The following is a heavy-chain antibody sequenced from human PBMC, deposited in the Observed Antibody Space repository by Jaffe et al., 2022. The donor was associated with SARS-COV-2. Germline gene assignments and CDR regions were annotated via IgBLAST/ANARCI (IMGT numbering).Heavy chain of an antibody. V-gene: IGHV4-59*01. D-gene: IGHD6-19*01. CDR1: GGSISSYY. Sequence: QVQLQESGPGLVKPSETLSLTCTVSGGSISSYYWSWIRQPPGKGLEWIGYIYYSGSTNYNPSLKSRVTISVDTSKNQFSLKLSSVTAADTAVYYCARAGGIAVAGFYYYYGMDVWGQGTTVTVSS. CDR2: IYYSGST. CDR3: ARAGGIAVAGFYYYYGMDV. J-gene: IGHJ6*02.